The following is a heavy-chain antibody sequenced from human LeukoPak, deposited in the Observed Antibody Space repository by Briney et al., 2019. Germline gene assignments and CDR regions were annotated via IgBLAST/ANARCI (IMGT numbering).Heavy chain of an antibody. V-gene: IGHV1-2*02. J-gene: IGHJ4*02. CDR3: ARGPTVVTQYYFDY. D-gene: IGHD4-23*01. CDR2: INPNSGGT. Sequence: ASVKVSCKASGYTFTGYYMHWVRQAPGQGLEWMGWINPNSGGTNYAQKFQGRVTRTRDTSISTAYMELSRLRSDDTAVYYCARGPTVVTQYYFDYWGQGTLVTVSS. CDR1: GYTFTGYY.